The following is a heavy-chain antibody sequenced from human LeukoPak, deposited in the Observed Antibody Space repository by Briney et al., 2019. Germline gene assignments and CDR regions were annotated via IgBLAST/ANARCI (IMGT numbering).Heavy chain of an antibody. CDR2: IYHSGST. CDR3: ARSSGLSY. V-gene: IGHV4-38-2*02. Sequence: SETLSLTCTVSHYSISSNYYWGWIRQPPGKGLEWIGSIYHSGSTYYNPSLKSRVTISVDTTKNQFSLKLSSVTAADTAVYYCARSSGLSYWGQGTLVTVSS. J-gene: IGHJ4*02. D-gene: IGHD3-22*01. CDR1: HYSISSNYY.